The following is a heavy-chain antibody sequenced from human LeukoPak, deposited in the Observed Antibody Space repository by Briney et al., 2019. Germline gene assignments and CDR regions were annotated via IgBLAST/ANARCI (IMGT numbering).Heavy chain of an antibody. CDR1: GFTFSSYA. Sequence: GGSLRLSCAASGFTFSSYAMSWVRQAPGKGLEWVSAISGSGGSTYYADSVKGRFTISRDNSKNTLYLQMNSLRAEDTAVYYCARDHGARTAHDAFDLWGQGTMVAVSS. CDR3: ARDHGARTAHDAFDL. CDR2: ISGSGGST. V-gene: IGHV3-23*01. J-gene: IGHJ3*01. D-gene: IGHD1-14*01.